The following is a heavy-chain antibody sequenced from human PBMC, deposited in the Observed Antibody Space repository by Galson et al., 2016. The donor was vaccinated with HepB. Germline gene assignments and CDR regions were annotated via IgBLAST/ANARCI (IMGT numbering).Heavy chain of an antibody. CDR3: ARRLSFHGSSGEPVLLGYSMDV. CDR2: VYWDDDK. CDR1: GFSLSTSGVG. V-gene: IGHV2-5*02. J-gene: IGHJ6*02. D-gene: IGHD3-22*01. Sequence: PALVKPPQTLTLTCTVSGFSLSTSGVGVGWIRQPPGKALEWVAVVYWDDDKRYSPSLKSRLTITKDTSKNQVVLTLTNMDPVDTATYYCARRLSFHGSSGEPVLLGYSMDVWGQGTTVTVSS.